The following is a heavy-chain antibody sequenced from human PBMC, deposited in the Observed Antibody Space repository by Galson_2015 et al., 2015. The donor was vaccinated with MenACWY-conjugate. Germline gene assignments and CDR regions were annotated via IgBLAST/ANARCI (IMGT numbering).Heavy chain of an antibody. Sequence: SVKVSCKASGGTFSSYAISWVRQAPGQGLEWMGGIIPIFGTANYAQKFQGRVTITADESTSTAYMELSSLRSEDTAVYYCASSIAVAGTPFDYWGQGTLVTVSS. D-gene: IGHD6-19*01. V-gene: IGHV1-69*13. CDR1: GGTFSSYA. CDR3: ASSIAVAGTPFDY. J-gene: IGHJ4*02. CDR2: IIPIFGTA.